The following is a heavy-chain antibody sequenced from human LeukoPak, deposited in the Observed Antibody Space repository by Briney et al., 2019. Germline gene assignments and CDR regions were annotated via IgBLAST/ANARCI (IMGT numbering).Heavy chain of an antibody. CDR1: GYTFTGYY. J-gene: IGHJ5*02. Sequence: ASVKVSCKASGYTFTGYYMHWERQAPGQGLEWMGWINPNSGGTNYAQKFQGRVTITADKSTSTAYMELSSLRSEDTAVYYCASRLGRPGFNWFDPWGQGTLVIVSS. V-gene: IGHV1-2*02. CDR3: ASRLGRPGFNWFDP. CDR2: INPNSGGT. D-gene: IGHD6-6*01.